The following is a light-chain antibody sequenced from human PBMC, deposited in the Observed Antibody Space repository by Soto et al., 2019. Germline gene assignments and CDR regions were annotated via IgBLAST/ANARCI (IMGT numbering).Light chain of an antibody. Sequence: EIVMTQSPATLSVSPGERATLSCRASQTVSSNLAWYQQKPGQAPSLLIYDASTRATGIPARFSGSGSGTEFTLTISSLQSEDFAVYYCQQYNNVPLWAFGQGTKVEIK. CDR2: DAS. J-gene: IGKJ1*01. V-gene: IGKV3-15*01. CDR3: QQYNNVPLWA. CDR1: QTVSSN.